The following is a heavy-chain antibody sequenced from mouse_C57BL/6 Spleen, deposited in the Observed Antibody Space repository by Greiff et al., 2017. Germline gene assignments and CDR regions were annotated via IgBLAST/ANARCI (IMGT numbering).Heavy chain of an antibody. CDR3: ARDYYGSSYEYFDY. D-gene: IGHD1-1*01. V-gene: IGHV1-54*01. CDR2: INPGSGGT. CDR1: GYAFTNYL. Sequence: QVQLQQSGAELVRPGTSVKVSCKASGYAFTNYLIEWVKQRPGQGLEWIGVINPGSGGTNYNEKFKGKATLTADKSSSTAYMQLSSLTSEDSAVYFCARDYYGSSYEYFDYWGQGTTLTVSS. J-gene: IGHJ2*01.